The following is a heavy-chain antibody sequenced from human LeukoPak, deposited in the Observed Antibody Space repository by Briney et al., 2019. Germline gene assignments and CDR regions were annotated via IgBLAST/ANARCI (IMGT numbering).Heavy chain of an antibody. CDR1: GFTFSSYG. CDR3: AREEIVVVITGYYYYYGMDV. D-gene: IGHD3-22*01. J-gene: IGHJ6*02. V-gene: IGHV3-33*01. CDR2: IWYDGSDK. Sequence: GGSLRLSCAASGFTFSSYGMHWVRQAPGKGLEWVAVIWYDGSDKYYADSVKGRFTISRDNSKNTLYLQMNSLRAEDTAVYYCAREEIVVVITGYYYYYGMDVWGQGTTVTVSS.